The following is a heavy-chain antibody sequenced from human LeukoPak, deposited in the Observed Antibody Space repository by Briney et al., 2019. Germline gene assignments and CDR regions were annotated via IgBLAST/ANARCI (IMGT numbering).Heavy chain of an antibody. CDR3: ARTLVGATTFYYYYMDV. CDR2: ISAYNGNT. V-gene: IGHV1-18*01. J-gene: IGHJ6*03. D-gene: IGHD1-26*01. CDR1: GYTFTSYG. Sequence: ASVKVSCKASGYTFTSYGISWVRQAPGQGLEWMGWISAYNGNTNYAQKLQGRVTMTTDTSTSTAYMELRSLRSDDTAVYYRARTLVGATTFYYYYMDVWGKGTTVTVSS.